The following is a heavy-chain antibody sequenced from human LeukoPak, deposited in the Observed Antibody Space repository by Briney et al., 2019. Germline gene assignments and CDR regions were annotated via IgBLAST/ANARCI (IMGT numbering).Heavy chain of an antibody. CDR3: ARHPVGFGELFGDDT. Sequence: SETLSLTCTVSGGSISSYYWSWIRQPPGKGLEWIGYIYYSGSTNYNPSLKSRVTISVDTSKNQFSLKLSSLTAAATAVYSCARHPVGFGELFGDDTWGQGTMVTVSS. CDR2: IYYSGST. CDR1: GGSISSYY. D-gene: IGHD3-10*01. J-gene: IGHJ3*02. V-gene: IGHV4-59*08.